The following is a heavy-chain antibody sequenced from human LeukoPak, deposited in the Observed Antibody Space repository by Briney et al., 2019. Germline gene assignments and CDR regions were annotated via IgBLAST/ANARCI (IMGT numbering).Heavy chain of an antibody. Sequence: PGGSLRLSCAASGFTFNNYGMHWVRQAPGKGLEWVEFIRYDGSNTYYADSVKGRFTISRDNSKNTLYLHMNRLRAEDTAVYYCAKDPNRYDSSIYYCAYWGQGPLVTVSS. J-gene: IGHJ4*02. CDR3: AKDPNRYDSSIYYCAY. D-gene: IGHD3-22*01. CDR1: GFTFNNYG. CDR2: IRYDGSNT. V-gene: IGHV3-30*02.